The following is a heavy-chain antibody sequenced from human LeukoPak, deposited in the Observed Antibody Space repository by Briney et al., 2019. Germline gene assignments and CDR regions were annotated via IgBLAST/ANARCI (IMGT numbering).Heavy chain of an antibody. J-gene: IGHJ4*02. CDR2: IYTSGST. D-gene: IGHD3-10*01. V-gene: IGHV4-59*10. CDR3: ARADYGSGSYSLDY. Sequence: SETLSLTCAVYGGSFSGYYWSWIRQPAGKGLEWIGRIYTSGSTNYNPSLKSRVTMSVDTSKNQFSLKLSSVTAADTAVYYCARADYGSGSYSLDYWGQGTLVTVSS. CDR1: GGSFSGYY.